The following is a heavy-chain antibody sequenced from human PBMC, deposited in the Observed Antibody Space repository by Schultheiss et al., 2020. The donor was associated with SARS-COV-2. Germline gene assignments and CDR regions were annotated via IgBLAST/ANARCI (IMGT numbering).Heavy chain of an antibody. Sequence: SETLSLTCTVSGGSISSGGYYWSWIRQHPGKGLEWIGYIYYSGSTNYNPSLKSRVTISVDTSKNQFSLKLSSVTAADTAVYYCARDSGNDDAFDIWGQGTLVTVSS. CDR3: ARDSGNDDAFDI. CDR1: GGSISSGGYY. D-gene: IGHD1-26*01. CDR2: IYYSGST. J-gene: IGHJ3*02. V-gene: IGHV4-61*08.